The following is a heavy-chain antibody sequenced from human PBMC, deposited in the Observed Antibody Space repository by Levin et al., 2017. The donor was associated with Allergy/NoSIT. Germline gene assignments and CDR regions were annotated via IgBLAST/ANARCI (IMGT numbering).Heavy chain of an antibody. CDR1: GYSFTTYW. CDR3: ARQGSITAGAFDY. Sequence: GESLKISCKGSGYSFTTYWIGWVRQMPGKGLEWVGAIYPGDSETRYSPSFQRQVTISADKSITTAFLQWSSLKASDIGMYYCARQGSITAGAFDYWGQGTLVTVSS. CDR2: IYPGDSET. J-gene: IGHJ4*02. D-gene: IGHD5-12*01. V-gene: IGHV5-51*01.